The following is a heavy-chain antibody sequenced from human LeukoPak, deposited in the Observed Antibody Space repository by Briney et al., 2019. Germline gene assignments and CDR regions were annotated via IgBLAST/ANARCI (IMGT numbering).Heavy chain of an antibody. D-gene: IGHD1-26*01. CDR2: ISYDETNY. J-gene: IGHJ1*01. CDR3: ARARTGSYYSTFEH. V-gene: IGHV3-30*04. Sequence: GGSLRLSCTASGFTFSAYAMHWVRQAPGKGLEWVAVISYDETNYYYAESVKGRFSISRDDSKNTLVLQMNSLTTEDTGVYYCARARTGSYYSTFEHWGPGTLVTVSS. CDR1: GFTFSAYA.